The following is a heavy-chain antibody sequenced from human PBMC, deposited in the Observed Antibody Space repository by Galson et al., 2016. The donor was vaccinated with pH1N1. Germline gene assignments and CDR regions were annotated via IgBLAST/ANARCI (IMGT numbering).Heavy chain of an antibody. CDR2: ITKRPEGYTT. Sequence: SLRLSCAASGFTFNDYAMHWVRLLPGKGLEWVGRITKRPEGYTTQDAASVKGRFIISREDSKDLLYLQMNSLKTEDTAVYYCTRENHHKFDYWGQGTLVTVSS. CDR3: TRENHHKFDY. V-gene: IGHV3-72*01. J-gene: IGHJ4*02. CDR1: GFTFNDYA.